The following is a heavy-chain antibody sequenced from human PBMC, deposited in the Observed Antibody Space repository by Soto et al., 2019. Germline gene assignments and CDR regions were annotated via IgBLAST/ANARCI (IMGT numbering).Heavy chain of an antibody. V-gene: IGHV4-59*01. Sequence: SETLSLTCTVSGGSISSYYWSWIRQPPGKGLEWIGYIYYSGSTNYNPSLKSRVTISVDTSKNQFSLKLSSVTAADTAVYYCARGRGSYFFDYWGQGTLVTVSS. CDR3: ARGRGSYFFDY. J-gene: IGHJ4*02. D-gene: IGHD1-26*01. CDR1: GGSISSYY. CDR2: IYYSGST.